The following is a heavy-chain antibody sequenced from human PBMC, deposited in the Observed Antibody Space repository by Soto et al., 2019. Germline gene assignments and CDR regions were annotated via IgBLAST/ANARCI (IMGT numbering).Heavy chain of an antibody. CDR1: GFTFSSYS. CDR2: ISSSSSYI. Sequence: PGGSLRLSCAASGFTFSSYSMNWVRQAQGKGLEWVSSISSSSSYIYYADSVKGRFTISRDNAKNSLYLQMNSLGAEDTAVYYCARFDIKYYYYYGMDVWGQGTTVTVSS. J-gene: IGHJ6*02. V-gene: IGHV3-21*01. D-gene: IGHD3-9*01. CDR3: ARFDIKYYYYYGMDV.